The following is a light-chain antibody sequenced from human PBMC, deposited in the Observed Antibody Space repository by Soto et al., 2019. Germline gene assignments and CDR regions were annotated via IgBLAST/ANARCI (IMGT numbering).Light chain of an antibody. J-gene: IGLJ2*01. CDR3: SSYTSSNTLV. CDR1: SSDVGGYNY. Sequence: QAVLTQPASVSGSPGQSITISCTGTSSDVGGYNYVSWYQQHPGKAPKLMIYDVSNRPSGVSNRFSGSKSGNTASLTISGRQAEDEADYYCSSYTSSNTLVFGGGTQLTVL. CDR2: DVS. V-gene: IGLV2-14*01.